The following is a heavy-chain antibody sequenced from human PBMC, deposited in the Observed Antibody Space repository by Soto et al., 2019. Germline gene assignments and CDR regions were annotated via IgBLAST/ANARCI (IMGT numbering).Heavy chain of an antibody. D-gene: IGHD6-19*01. CDR2: IGSRRDST. CDR3: AKDLIYGYNIGLAFVS. CDR1: GFTFSSFA. J-gene: IGHJ4*02. Sequence: EVQLLESGGGLVQPGGSLRLSCAASGFTFSSFAMSWVRQAPGKGLEWVSAIGSRRDSTYYADSVKGRFTISSDNTKNTLYLQMTSLRAEDTAVYFCAKDLIYGYNIGLAFVSWCQGTLVSGPS. V-gene: IGHV3-23*01.